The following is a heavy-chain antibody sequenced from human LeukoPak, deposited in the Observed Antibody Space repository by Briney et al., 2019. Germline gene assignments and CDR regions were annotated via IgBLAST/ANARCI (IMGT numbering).Heavy chain of an antibody. CDR3: ARGREWFGELLLSFGSPTAFDI. CDR1: GGSISSGGYY. J-gene: IGHJ3*02. V-gene: IGHV4-31*03. CDR2: IYYSGST. Sequence: SETLSLTCTVSGGSISSGGYYRSWIRQHPGKGLEWIGYIYYSGSTYYNPSLKSRVTISVDTSKNQFSLKLSSVTAADTAVYYCARGREWFGELLLSFGSPTAFDIWGQGTMVTVSS. D-gene: IGHD3-10*01.